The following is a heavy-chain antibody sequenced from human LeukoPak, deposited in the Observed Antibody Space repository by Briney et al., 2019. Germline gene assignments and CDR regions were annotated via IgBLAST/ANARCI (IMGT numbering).Heavy chain of an antibody. CDR3: ARGEIRLAGTLDH. CDR2: IYHSGST. V-gene: IGHV4-38-2*01. D-gene: IGHD6-19*01. J-gene: IGHJ4*02. Sequence: KTSETLSLTCAVSGYSISSGYYWGWIRPPPGKGLEWIGSIYHSGSTNYNPSLKSRVTISVDTSENQFSLKLSSVTAADTAVYYCARGEIRLAGTLDHWGQGTLVTVSS. CDR1: GYSISSGYY.